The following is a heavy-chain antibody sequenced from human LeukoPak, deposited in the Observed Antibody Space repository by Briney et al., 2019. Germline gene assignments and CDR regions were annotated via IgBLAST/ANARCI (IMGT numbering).Heavy chain of an antibody. Sequence: GGSLRLSCAASGFTFSTYAMSWVRQAPGKGLEWVSGISGSGGSTYYADPVKGRFTISRDNSKNTLFLQMNSLSAEDTAVYYCAKGFSTHYEYWGQGTLVTVSS. CDR1: GFTFSTYA. J-gene: IGHJ4*02. D-gene: IGHD5/OR15-5a*01. V-gene: IGHV3-23*01. CDR3: AKGFSTHYEY. CDR2: ISGSGGST.